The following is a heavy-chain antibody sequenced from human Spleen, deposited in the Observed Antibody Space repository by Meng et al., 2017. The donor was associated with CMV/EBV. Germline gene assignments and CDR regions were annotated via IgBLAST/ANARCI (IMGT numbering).Heavy chain of an antibody. J-gene: IGHJ4*02. CDR3: AHSETLTFDY. CDR2: IYWDDDK. D-gene: IGHD4/OR15-4a*01. V-gene: IGHV2-5*02. Sequence: LPCPFSWFSLSTSGVGVGWIRQPPGKALECLALIYWDDDKRYSPSLKSRLTITKDTSKNQVVLTMTSMDPVDTATYYCAHSETLTFDYWGQGALVTVSS. CDR1: WFSLSTSGVG.